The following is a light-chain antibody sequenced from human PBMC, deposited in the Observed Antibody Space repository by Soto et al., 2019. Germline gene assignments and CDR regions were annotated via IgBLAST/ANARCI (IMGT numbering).Light chain of an antibody. CDR2: EVS. CDR1: SSDVGGYNY. J-gene: IGLJ1*01. V-gene: IGLV2-14*01. Sequence: QSALTQPASVSGSPGQSITISCTGTSSDVGGYNYVSWYQQHPGKAPKLMIFEVSNRPSGVSNRFSGSKSGNTASLTISGLQAEDEADYYCRSYTSSSTQVFGTGTKPTVL. CDR3: RSYTSSSTQV.